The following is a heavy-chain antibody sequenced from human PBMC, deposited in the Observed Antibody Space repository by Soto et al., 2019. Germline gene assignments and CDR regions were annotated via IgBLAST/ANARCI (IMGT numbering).Heavy chain of an antibody. Sequence: QVHLQESGPGLVKPSETLSLTCAISGGSTSSSDWWTWVRQPPGEGLEWIGEIHRDGVTNYNSSLKSRLTISLDHSRNQFSLSLTSVTAADAALYFCAGRPEIHPRWGQGILVPVSS. CDR1: GGSTSSSDW. J-gene: IGHJ4*02. CDR3: AGRPEIHPR. V-gene: IGHV4-4*02. CDR2: IHRDGVT. D-gene: IGHD1-26*01.